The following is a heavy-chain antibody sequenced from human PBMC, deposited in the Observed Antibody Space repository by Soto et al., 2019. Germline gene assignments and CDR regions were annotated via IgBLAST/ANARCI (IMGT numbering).Heavy chain of an antibody. CDR1: GGTFSSYT. Sequence: QVQLVQSGAEVKKPGSSVKVSCKASGGTFSSYTISWVRQAPGQGLEWMGRIIPILGMANYAQKFQGRVTITADKSTSTAYMELSSLRSEDTAVYYCARDSRDIVVVPAATYFDYWGQGTLVTVSS. D-gene: IGHD2-2*01. J-gene: IGHJ4*02. V-gene: IGHV1-69*08. CDR2: IIPILGMA. CDR3: ARDSRDIVVVPAATYFDY.